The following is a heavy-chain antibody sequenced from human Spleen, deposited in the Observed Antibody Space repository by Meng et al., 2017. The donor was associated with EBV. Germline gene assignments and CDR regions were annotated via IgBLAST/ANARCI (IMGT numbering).Heavy chain of an antibody. CDR3: ARETPNLYGSGILDY. J-gene: IGHJ4*02. D-gene: IGHD3-10*01. V-gene: IGHV1-3*01. CDR2: ITPGSDET. Sequence: QLGRVGAEGKEPGASVNCSGGGSGYICTNYALHWVRQVPVQRPEWMERITPGSDETQYSQQFQGRVTITRDTSASTAYMELISLRSRDTAVFYCARETPNLYGSGILDYWGQGSLVTVSS. CDR1: GYICTNYA.